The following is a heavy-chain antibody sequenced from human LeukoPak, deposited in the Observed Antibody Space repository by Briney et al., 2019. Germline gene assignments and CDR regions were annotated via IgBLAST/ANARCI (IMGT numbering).Heavy chain of an antibody. CDR2: IASDGSST. Sequence: GGSLRLSCAASGFTFSSYWMNWVRQAPGKGLVWVSRIASDGSSTTYADSVKGRFSISRDNAKNSLYLQMNSLRGEDTAVYYCARDSRTLPDWGQGTLVTVSS. J-gene: IGHJ4*02. V-gene: IGHV3-74*01. CDR1: GFTFSSYW. D-gene: IGHD2/OR15-2a*01. CDR3: ARDSRTLPD.